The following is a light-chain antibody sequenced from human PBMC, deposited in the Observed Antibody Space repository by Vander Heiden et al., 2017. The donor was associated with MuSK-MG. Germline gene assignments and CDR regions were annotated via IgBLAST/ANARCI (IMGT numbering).Light chain of an antibody. CDR2: AAF. V-gene: IGKV1-39*01. J-gene: IGKJ2*01. CDR1: QSISTY. Sequence: DIQMTQSPSSLSASVGDRVTITCRASQSISTYLNWYQQKPGRAPKLLISAAFSLQSGVPSRFSGSGSGTDFTLTISSLQPEDFATYYCQQSYSPLYTFGQGTKLEIK. CDR3: QQSYSPLYT.